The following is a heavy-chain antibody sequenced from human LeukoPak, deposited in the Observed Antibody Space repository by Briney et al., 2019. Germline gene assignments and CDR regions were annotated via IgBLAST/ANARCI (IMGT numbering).Heavy chain of an antibody. V-gene: IGHV4-39*01. CDR1: GGSISSSSYY. CDR3: ARPSQFGDLSTDY. CDR2: IYYSGST. J-gene: IGHJ4*02. Sequence: SETLSLTCTVSGGSISSSSYYWGWIRQPPGKGLEWIGSIYYSGSTYYNPSLKGRVTISVDTSKNQFSLKLSSVTAADTAVYYCARPSQFGDLSTDYWGQGTLVTVSS. D-gene: IGHD3-10*01.